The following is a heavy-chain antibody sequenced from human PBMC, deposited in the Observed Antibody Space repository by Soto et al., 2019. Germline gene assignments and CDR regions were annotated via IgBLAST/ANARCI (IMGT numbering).Heavy chain of an antibody. D-gene: IGHD2-8*02. CDR2: IYFSGFT. CDR1: AGSISNYY. J-gene: IGHJ4*02. Sequence: PSETLSLTCTVSAGSISNYYWNWFRQPPGEGLEWIGYIYFSGFTNCNPSLKSRVAISLDMSRFQFSLKLASVTAADTAVYFCATARTGRYWGFFDSWGRGTLVTVSS. CDR3: ATARTGRYWGFFDS. V-gene: IGHV4-59*01.